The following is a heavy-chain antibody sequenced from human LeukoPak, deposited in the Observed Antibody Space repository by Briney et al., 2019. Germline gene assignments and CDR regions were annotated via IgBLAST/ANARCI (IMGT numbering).Heavy chain of an antibody. CDR3: AKDSSTSNYYYGMDV. CDR2: IVGSGGGT. Sequence: PGGSLRLSCTASGFTFSSYAMSWVRQAPGKGLEWVSTIVGSGGGTYYADSVKGRFTISRDNSKNSLYLQLNSLRAEDTAVYYCAKDSSTSNYYYGMDVWGQGTTVTVSS. J-gene: IGHJ6*02. V-gene: IGHV3-23*01. D-gene: IGHD6-13*01. CDR1: GFTFSSYA.